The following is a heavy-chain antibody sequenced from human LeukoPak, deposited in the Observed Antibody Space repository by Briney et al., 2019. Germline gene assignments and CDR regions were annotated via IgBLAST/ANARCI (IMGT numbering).Heavy chain of an antibody. V-gene: IGHV1-2*02. CDR1: GYTFTGYY. D-gene: IGHD6-19*01. Sequence: ASVKVSCKASGYTFTGYYMHWVRQAPGQGLEWMGWINPNSGGTNYAQKFQGRVTMTRDTSISTAYMELSRLRSDDTAVYYCARVLGRIAVAGTPLGYWGQGALVTVSS. CDR3: ARVLGRIAVAGTPLGY. CDR2: INPNSGGT. J-gene: IGHJ4*02.